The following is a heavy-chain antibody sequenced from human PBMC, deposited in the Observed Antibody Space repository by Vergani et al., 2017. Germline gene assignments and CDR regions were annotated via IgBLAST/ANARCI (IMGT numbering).Heavy chain of an antibody. CDR2: IKSDGSIT. J-gene: IGHJ4*02. Sequence: DVHLAESGGGFFQPGGSLRLSCSASGFSFNSYWMHWVRQVPGQGLLWVSRIKSDGSITAYADSVKGRFTISRNNAQNTLYLQMNNLRTEDTAIYYCAKQYFVSGNYLFDYWGQGTLVTVSS. D-gene: IGHD3-10*01. CDR1: GFSFNSYW. V-gene: IGHV3-74*03. CDR3: AKQYFVSGNYLFDY.